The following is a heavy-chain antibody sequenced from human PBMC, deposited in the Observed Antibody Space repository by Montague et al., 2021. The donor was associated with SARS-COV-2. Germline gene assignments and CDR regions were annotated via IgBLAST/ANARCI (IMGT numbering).Heavy chain of an antibody. D-gene: IGHD1-1*01. Sequence: SETLSLTCAVSGASLASGYWWSWVRQSPGKGLVWIAEIHHTGGSNYNPSFVSRLTIFLDHSKNHLTLTLSSVTAAATAMYYCASHPVWQQLCTWGQGTLVTVSA. CDR1: GASLASGYW. V-gene: IGHV4-4*02. CDR2: IHHTGGS. J-gene: IGHJ5*02. CDR3: ASHPVWQQLCT.